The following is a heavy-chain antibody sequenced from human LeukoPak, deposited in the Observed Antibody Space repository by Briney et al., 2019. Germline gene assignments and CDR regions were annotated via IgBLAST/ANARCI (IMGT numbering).Heavy chain of an antibody. Sequence: GGSLRLSCAASGFTFSSYSMNWVRQAPGKGLEWVSSISSSSSYIYYADSVKGRFTISRDNAKNSLYLQMNSLRAEDTAVYYCARDAAGLRYFEWYYYGMDVWGQGTTVTVSS. CDR2: ISSSSSYI. V-gene: IGHV3-21*01. D-gene: IGHD3-9*01. CDR1: GFTFSSYS. J-gene: IGHJ6*02. CDR3: ARDAAGLRYFEWYYYGMDV.